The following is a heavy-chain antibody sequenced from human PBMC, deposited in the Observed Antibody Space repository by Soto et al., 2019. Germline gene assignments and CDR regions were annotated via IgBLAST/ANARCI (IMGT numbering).Heavy chain of an antibody. J-gene: IGHJ6*02. Sequence: SGPTLVNPTQTLTLTCTFSAFSLSTGGVGVGWIRQPPGKALEWLALIYWDDDRRYSPSLRSRLTITKETSKNQVVLTMTNMDPVDTATYYCIQSRCGGDCLQSYASYYYYGLDVWGQGTTVTFSS. V-gene: IGHV2-5*02. CDR3: IQSRCGGDCLQSYASYYYYGLDV. CDR1: AFSLSTGGVG. D-gene: IGHD2-21*02. CDR2: IYWDDDR.